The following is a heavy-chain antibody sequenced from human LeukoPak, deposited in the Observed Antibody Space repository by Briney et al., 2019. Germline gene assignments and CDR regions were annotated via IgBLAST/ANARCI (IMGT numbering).Heavy chain of an antibody. J-gene: IGHJ4*02. Sequence: SVKVSCKASEGTFSSYAISWVRQAPGQGLEWMGGIIPIFGTANYAQKFQGRVTITADESTSTAYMELSSLKSEDTAVYYCARGPDDYIWGSHRYDWGQGTLVTVSS. D-gene: IGHD3-16*02. V-gene: IGHV1-69*13. CDR1: EGTFSSYA. CDR2: IIPIFGTA. CDR3: ARGPDDYIWGSHRYD.